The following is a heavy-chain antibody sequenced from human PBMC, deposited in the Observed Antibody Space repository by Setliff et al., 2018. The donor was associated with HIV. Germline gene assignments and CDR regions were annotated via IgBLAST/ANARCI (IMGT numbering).Heavy chain of an antibody. V-gene: IGHV1-2*02. Sequence: ASVKVSCKTSGYIFIRYYIFWVRQAPGQGLEWMGNINPHTGVTRYAEKFQGRVTMTRDTSISTIYMELSRLRSDDTAVYYCARVEEWELPYSDYWGQGTLVTVSS. J-gene: IGHJ4*02. CDR2: INPHTGVT. CDR3: ARVEEWELPYSDY. D-gene: IGHD1-26*01. CDR1: GYIFIRYY.